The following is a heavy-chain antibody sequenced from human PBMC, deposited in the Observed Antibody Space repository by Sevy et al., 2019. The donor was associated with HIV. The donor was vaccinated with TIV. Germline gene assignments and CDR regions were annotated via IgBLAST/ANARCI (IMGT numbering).Heavy chain of an antibody. CDR1: GFTFGDYA. J-gene: IGHJ3*01. CDR2: IRSKNYGGTT. D-gene: IGHD2-15*01. CDR3: SREGSEGTGVQPDAFDF. V-gene: IGHV3-49*03. Sequence: GESLKISCTASGFTFGDYAMSWFRQAPGKGLEWVGFIRSKNYGGTTEYAESMKGRFTISRDDSKSIAYLQMNSLKTEDIAVYYCSREGSEGTGVQPDAFDFWGQGTMVTVS.